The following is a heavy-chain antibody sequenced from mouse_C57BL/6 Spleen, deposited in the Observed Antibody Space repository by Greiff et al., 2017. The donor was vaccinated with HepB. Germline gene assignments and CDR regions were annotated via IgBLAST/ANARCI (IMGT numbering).Heavy chain of an antibody. D-gene: IGHD2-3*01. Sequence: QLQQPGAELVKPGASVKLSCKASGYTFTSYWMHWVKQRPGQGLEWIGMIHPNSGSTNYNEKFKSKATLTVDKSSSTAYMQLSSLTSEDSAVYYCARDGSFYYAMDYWGQGTSVTVSS. J-gene: IGHJ4*01. CDR3: ARDGSFYYAMDY. V-gene: IGHV1-64*01. CDR1: GYTFTSYW. CDR2: IHPNSGST.